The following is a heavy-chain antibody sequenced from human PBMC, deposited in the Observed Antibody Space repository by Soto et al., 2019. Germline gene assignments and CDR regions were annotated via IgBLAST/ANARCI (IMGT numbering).Heavy chain of an antibody. D-gene: IGHD2-15*01. CDR1: GGTFSSYA. V-gene: IGHV1-69*01. Sequence: QVQLVQSGAEVKKPGSSVKVSCKASGGTFSSYAISWVRQAPGQGLEWMGGIIPIFGTANYAQKFQGRVTITADESTSTAYMELSSLRSEDTAVYYCARGYCSGGSCYMGFAVAGDRYYGMDVWGQGTTVTVSS. CDR2: IIPIFGTA. J-gene: IGHJ6*02. CDR3: ARGYCSGGSCYMGFAVAGDRYYGMDV.